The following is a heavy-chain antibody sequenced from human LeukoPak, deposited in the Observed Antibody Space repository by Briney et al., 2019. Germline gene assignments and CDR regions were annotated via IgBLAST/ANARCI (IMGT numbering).Heavy chain of an antibody. Sequence: GASVKVSCKTSGYTFIDYFIHWVRQAPGQGLEWMGRLNPNNGYTFYTEEFQGRVTMTRDTSISTAYMELSRLTSDDTALYYCAGDLSSTSNWEFDYWGQGTLVTVSS. CDR2: LNPNNGYT. D-gene: IGHD7-27*01. CDR3: AGDLSSTSNWEFDY. J-gene: IGHJ4*02. V-gene: IGHV1-2*06. CDR1: GYTFIDYF.